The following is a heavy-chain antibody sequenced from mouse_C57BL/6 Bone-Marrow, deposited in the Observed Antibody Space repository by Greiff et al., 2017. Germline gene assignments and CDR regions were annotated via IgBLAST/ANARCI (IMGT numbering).Heavy chain of an antibody. CDR3: TRGELVFDY. CDR2: ISSGGDYL. D-gene: IGHD4-1*01. Sequence: EVMLVESGEGLVKPGGSLKLSCAASGFTFSSYAMSWVRQTPEKRLEWVAYISSGGDYLYYADTVKGRFTISRDNARNTLYLQMSSLKSEDTAMYYCTRGELVFDYWGQGTTLTVSS. CDR1: GFTFSSYA. J-gene: IGHJ2*01. V-gene: IGHV5-9-1*02.